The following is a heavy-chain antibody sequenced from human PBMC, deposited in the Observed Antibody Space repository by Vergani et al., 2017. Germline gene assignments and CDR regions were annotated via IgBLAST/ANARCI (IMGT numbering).Heavy chain of an antibody. J-gene: IGHJ6*02. CDR1: GYTFNSYG. Sequence: QVQLVQSGAEVKKPGASVKVSCKASGYTFNSYGISWVRQAPGQGLEWMGWISAYNGNTNYAQKLQGRVTMTTDTSTSTAYMELRSLSSDDTAVYYCAREASSSWYGVYGMDVWGQGTTVTVSS. D-gene: IGHD6-13*01. CDR3: AREASSSWYGVYGMDV. CDR2: ISAYNGNT. V-gene: IGHV1-18*01.